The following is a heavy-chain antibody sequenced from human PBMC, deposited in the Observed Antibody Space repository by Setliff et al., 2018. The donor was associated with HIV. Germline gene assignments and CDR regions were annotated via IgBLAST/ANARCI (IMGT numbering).Heavy chain of an antibody. J-gene: IGHJ4*02. Sequence: SETLSLTCSVSGGSISSGSHYWGWIRQAPGKGLEWIGNIYYSGTTFYNPSLKSRVSISVDTSRNEFSLKLTSVTAADTAVYYCAREFSSLSFDQWGQGTLVTVS. CDR3: AREFSSLSFDQ. CDR2: IYYSGTT. CDR1: GGSISSGSHY. D-gene: IGHD6-6*01. V-gene: IGHV4-39*02.